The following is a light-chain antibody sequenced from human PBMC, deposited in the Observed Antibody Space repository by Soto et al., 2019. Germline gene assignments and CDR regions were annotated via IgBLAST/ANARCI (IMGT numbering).Light chain of an antibody. CDR2: GAS. CDR1: QSVGTN. CDR3: QQLNYWPRIT. Sequence: DIVIPQSPGTLSVSPGARATLSCRASQSVGTNLAWYQQRPGQAPRLLVYGASTRASGIPPRFSGSGSGTDFTLTISSLQSEDFAVYYCQQLNYWPRITFGQGARLEIK. J-gene: IGKJ5*01. V-gene: IGKV3-15*01.